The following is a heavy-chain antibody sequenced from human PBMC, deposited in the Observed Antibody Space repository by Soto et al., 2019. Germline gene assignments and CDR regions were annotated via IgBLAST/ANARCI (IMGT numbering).Heavy chain of an antibody. D-gene: IGHD7-27*01. CDR3: ARGPPDWGFDL. CDR1: GYTFTSYD. V-gene: IGHV1-8*01. J-gene: IGHJ4*02. Sequence: QVQLVQSGAEVKKPGASVKVSCKASGYTFTSYDTNWVRQATGQGLEWIGWMSPKTGNTGYAQNFQGXXTXPXSPAISTAYMEVSSLTSEDTAVYYCARGPPDWGFDLWGQGTLVPVSS. CDR2: MSPKTGNT.